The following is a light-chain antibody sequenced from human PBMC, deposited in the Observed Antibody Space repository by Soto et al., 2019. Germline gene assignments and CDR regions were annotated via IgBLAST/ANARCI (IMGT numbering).Light chain of an antibody. CDR3: HQRQSWPRT. CDR1: LYINTR. Sequence: LRQCIATLSSFRGHGVTLSFGASLYINTRLAWYQHRPGQAPRLLIYHTSIRAAGIPARFSASGSGTDFTLTISDVQPEDFALYYCHQRQSWPRTFGQGTKVDIK. CDR2: HTS. V-gene: IGKV3-11*01. J-gene: IGKJ1*01.